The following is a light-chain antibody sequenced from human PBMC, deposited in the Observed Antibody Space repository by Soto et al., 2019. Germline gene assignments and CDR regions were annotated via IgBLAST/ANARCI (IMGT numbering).Light chain of an antibody. CDR2: AAS. V-gene: IGKV1-39*01. CDR3: QQSYSTPPLFT. J-gene: IGKJ3*01. Sequence: DIQMTQPPSSLSASVGDRVTITCRASQSISSYLNWYQQKPGKAPKLLIYAASSLQSGVPSRFSGGGSGTDFTLTISSLQPEDFATYYCQQSYSTPPLFTFGPGTKVDIK. CDR1: QSISSY.